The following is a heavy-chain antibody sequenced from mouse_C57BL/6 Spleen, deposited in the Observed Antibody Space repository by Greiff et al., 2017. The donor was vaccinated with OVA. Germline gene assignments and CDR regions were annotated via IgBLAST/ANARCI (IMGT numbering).Heavy chain of an antibody. V-gene: IGHV3-6*01. J-gene: IGHJ2*01. CDR2: ISYDGSN. Sequence: EVQVVESGPGLVKPSQSLSLTCSVTGYSITSGYYWNWIRQFPGNKLEWMGYISYDGSNNYNPSLKNRISITRDTSKNQFFLKLNSVTTEDTATYYCASEGLAYFDYWGQGTTLTVSS. CDR3: ASEGLAYFDY. D-gene: IGHD3-1*01. CDR1: GYSITSGYY.